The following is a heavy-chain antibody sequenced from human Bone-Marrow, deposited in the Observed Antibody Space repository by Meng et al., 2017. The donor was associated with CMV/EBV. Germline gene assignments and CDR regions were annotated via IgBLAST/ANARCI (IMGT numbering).Heavy chain of an antibody. CDR1: GGTFSSYA. CDR3: AREESWWSFDD. D-gene: IGHD2-8*02. CDR2: IIPISGTA. Sequence: SVKVSCKASGGTFSSYAISWVRQAPGQGLEWMGGIIPISGTANYAQKLQGRVTMTTDTSTSTAYMELRSLRSDDTAVYYCAREESWWSFDDWGQGTLVTVSS. J-gene: IGHJ4*02. V-gene: IGHV1-69*05.